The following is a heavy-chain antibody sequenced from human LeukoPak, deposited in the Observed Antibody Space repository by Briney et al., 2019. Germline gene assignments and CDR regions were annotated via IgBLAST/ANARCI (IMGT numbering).Heavy chain of an antibody. CDR2: ISDSGGTT. CDR3: AKSIVAGGADAFDI. D-gene: IGHD6-13*01. J-gene: IGHJ3*02. Sequence: PGGSLRLSCAASRFTFSSYAMSWVRQAPGKGLEWVSAISDSGGTTYYADSVKGRFTISRDNSKNTLYLQMNSLRAEDTAIYYCAKSIVAGGADAFDIWGQGTMVTVSS. V-gene: IGHV3-23*01. CDR1: RFTFSSYA.